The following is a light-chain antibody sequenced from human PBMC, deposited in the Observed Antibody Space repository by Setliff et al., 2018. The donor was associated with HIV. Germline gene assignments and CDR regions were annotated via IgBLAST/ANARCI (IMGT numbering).Light chain of an antibody. Sequence: LAQPRSVSGSPGQSVTISCTGTSSDVGGYNFVSWYQQRPGKAPKLMIYDVTKRPSGVPDRFSGSKSGNTASLTISGLQAEDEADYYCCSYAGSHTVVFGTGTKVTVL. J-gene: IGLJ1*01. CDR3: CSYAGSHTVV. CDR1: SSDVGGYNF. V-gene: IGLV2-11*01. CDR2: DVT.